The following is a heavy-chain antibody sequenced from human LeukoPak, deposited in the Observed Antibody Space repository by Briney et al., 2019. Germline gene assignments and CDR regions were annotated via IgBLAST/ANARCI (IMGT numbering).Heavy chain of an antibody. CDR1: GXTFTSYG. V-gene: IGHV1-18*04. CDR3: ARDLQYYYGSGSYWYFQH. J-gene: IGHJ1*01. Sequence: XGXTFTSYGINWVRQAPGQGLEWMGWXXAYNGNTNYAQKLQGRVTMTTDTSTSTAYMELRSLRSDDTAVYYCARDLQYYYGSGSYWYFQHWGQGTLVTVSS. D-gene: IGHD3-10*01. CDR2: XXAYNGNT.